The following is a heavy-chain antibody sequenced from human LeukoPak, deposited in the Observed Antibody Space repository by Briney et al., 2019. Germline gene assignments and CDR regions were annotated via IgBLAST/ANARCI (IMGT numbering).Heavy chain of an antibody. Sequence: SETLSLTCTVSGVSISSYYWSWIRQPPGKGLEWIGYIYYSGSTNYNPSLKSRVTISVDTSKNQFSLKLSSVTAADTAVYYCARHGAYCSSTSCYAFDYWGQGTLVTVSS. CDR3: ARHGAYCSSTSCYAFDY. V-gene: IGHV4-59*08. CDR2: IYYSGST. D-gene: IGHD2-2*01. J-gene: IGHJ4*02. CDR1: GVSISSYY.